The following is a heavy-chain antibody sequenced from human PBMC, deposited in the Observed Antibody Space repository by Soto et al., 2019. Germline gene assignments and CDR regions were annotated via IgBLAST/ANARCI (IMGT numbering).Heavy chain of an antibody. V-gene: IGHV1-2*02. CDR1: GYTFTENQ. CDR3: VRDRALDSSGHWFDS. Sequence: ASVKVSCKASGYTFTENQIHWLRRAPGQRLEWMGRIDPKSGGTTFAQTYQGRVTMTRDTSSNTVYMELTRLTSDDTAIYYCVRDRALDSSGHWFDSWGQGTLVTVSS. CDR2: IDPKSGGT. D-gene: IGHD6-19*01. J-gene: IGHJ5*01.